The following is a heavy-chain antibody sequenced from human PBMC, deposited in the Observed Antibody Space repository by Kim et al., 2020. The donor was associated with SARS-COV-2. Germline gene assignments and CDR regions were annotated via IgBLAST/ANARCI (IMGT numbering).Heavy chain of an antibody. CDR1: GGSISSYY. V-gene: IGHV4-59*01. J-gene: IGHJ4*02. CDR2: IYYSGST. CDR3: ASSRGYQLLFYY. D-gene: IGHD2-2*01. Sequence: SETLSLTCTVSGGSISSYYWSWIRQPPGKGLEWIGYIYYSGSTNYNPSLKSRVTISVDTSKNQFSLKLSSVTAADTAVYYCASSRGYQLLFYYWGQGTLVTVSS.